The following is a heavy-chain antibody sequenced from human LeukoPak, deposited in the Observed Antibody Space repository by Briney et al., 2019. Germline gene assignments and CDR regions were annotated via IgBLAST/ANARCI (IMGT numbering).Heavy chain of an antibody. J-gene: IGHJ3*02. V-gene: IGHV4-59*01. CDR3: ARDGYYYDGSDAFDI. D-gene: IGHD3-22*01. CDR1: GGSISSYY. CDR2: IYYSGST. Sequence: KTSETLSLTCTVSGGSISSYYWSWIRQPPGKGLEWIGYIYYSGSTNYSPSLKSRVTISVDTSKNQFSLKLSSVTAADTAVYYCARDGYYYDGSDAFDIWGQGTMVTVSS.